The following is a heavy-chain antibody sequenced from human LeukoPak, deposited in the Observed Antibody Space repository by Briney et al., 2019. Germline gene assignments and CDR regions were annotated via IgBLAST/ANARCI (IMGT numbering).Heavy chain of an antibody. CDR3: ARGYSYLYYYMDV. V-gene: IGHV1-2*02. CDR2: INPNSGGT. D-gene: IGHD5-18*01. J-gene: IGHJ6*03. CDR1: GYTFTGYY. Sequence: ASVKVSCKASGYTFTGYYMHWARQAPGQGLEWMGWINPNSGGTNYAQKFQGRVTMTRDTSISTAYMELSRLRSDDTAVYYCARGYSYLYYYMDVWGKGTTVTISS.